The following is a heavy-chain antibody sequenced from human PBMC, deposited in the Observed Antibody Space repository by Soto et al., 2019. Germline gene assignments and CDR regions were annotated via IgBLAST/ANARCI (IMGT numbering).Heavy chain of an antibody. V-gene: IGHV3-21*01. J-gene: IGHJ4*02. Sequence: EVQLVESGGGLVKPGGSLRLSCAASGFTFTRYSMNWVRQAPGKGLEWVSSISSTTNYIYYADSMKRRFTVSRDNAKNSVYLEMNSLSAEDTAVYYCARESEDLTSNFDYWGQGTLVTVSS. CDR1: GFTFTRYS. CDR3: ARESEDLTSNFDY. CDR2: ISSTTNYI.